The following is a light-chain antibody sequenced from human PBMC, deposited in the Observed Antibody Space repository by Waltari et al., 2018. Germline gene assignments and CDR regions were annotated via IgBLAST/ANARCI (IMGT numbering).Light chain of an antibody. Sequence: QSALAQPASVSGSPGQSITISCTGTDSDIGAYNYVSLYQQHPGIAPKLLLYDVSDRPSGVSDRFSGSKSGKTASLTISGLQPEDAADYYCSSYTRRNTVIFGGGTKLTVV. CDR2: DVS. CDR3: SSYTRRNTVI. CDR1: DSDIGAYNY. J-gene: IGLJ2*01. V-gene: IGLV2-14*03.